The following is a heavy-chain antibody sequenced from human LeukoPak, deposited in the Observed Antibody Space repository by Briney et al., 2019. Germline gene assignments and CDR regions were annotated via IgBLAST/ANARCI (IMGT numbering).Heavy chain of an antibody. Sequence: PGGSLRLSCAASGFTFSSYAMSWVRQAPGKGLEWVSAISGSGGSTYYADSVKGRFTISRDNSKNTPYLQMNSLRAEDTAVYYCARRATTFNYYDSSGYPFSWGQGTLVTVSS. CDR3: ARRATTFNYYDSSGYPFS. V-gene: IGHV3-23*01. J-gene: IGHJ5*02. CDR2: ISGSGGST. CDR1: GFTFSSYA. D-gene: IGHD3-22*01.